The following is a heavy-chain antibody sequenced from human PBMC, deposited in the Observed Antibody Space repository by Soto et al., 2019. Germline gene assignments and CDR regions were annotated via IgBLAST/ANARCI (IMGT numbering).Heavy chain of an antibody. Sequence: GGSLRLSCAASGFTFSSYGMHWVRQAPGKGLEWVAVIWYDGSNKYYADSVKGRFTISRDNSKNTLYLQMNSLRAEDTAVYYCAREGQLVRTLDYWGQGTLVTVSS. V-gene: IGHV3-33*01. J-gene: IGHJ4*02. D-gene: IGHD6-13*01. CDR1: GFTFSSYG. CDR3: AREGQLVRTLDY. CDR2: IWYDGSNK.